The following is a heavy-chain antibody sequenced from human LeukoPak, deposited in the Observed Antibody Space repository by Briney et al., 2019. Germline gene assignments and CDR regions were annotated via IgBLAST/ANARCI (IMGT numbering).Heavy chain of an antibody. J-gene: IGHJ4*02. V-gene: IGHV4-30-4*01. CDR2: IFYRWGM. Sequence: PSETLSLTCTASGGSISSGDYYWTWIRQPPGKGLEWMGYIFYRWGMYYNPSLKSRLTISVDTSKNQFSLKLRSVTAADTAVYYCARQTTVISFDYWGQGALVTVSS. D-gene: IGHD4-17*01. CDR1: GGSISSGDYY. CDR3: ARQTTVISFDY.